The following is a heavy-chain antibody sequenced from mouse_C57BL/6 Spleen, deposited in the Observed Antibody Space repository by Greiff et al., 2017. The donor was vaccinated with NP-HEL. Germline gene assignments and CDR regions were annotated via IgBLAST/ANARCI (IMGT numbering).Heavy chain of an antibody. CDR2: IDPETGGT. V-gene: IGHV1-15*01. CDR1: GYTFTDYE. D-gene: IGHD1-3*01. Sequence: QVQLQQSGAELVRPGASVTLSCKASGYTFTDYEMHWVKQTPVHGLEWIGAIDPETGGTAYNQKFKGKAILTADKSSSTAYMELRSLTSEDSAVYYCTRYKVGEGFAYWGQGTLVTVSA. CDR3: TRYKVGEGFAY. J-gene: IGHJ3*01.